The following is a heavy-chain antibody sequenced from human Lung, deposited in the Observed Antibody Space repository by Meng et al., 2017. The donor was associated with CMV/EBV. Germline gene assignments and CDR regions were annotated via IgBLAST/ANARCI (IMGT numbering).Heavy chain of an antibody. D-gene: IGHD2-2*01. V-gene: IGHV3-30*02. J-gene: IGHJ6*02. Sequence: GESXKISXAASGSTFSSYGMHWVRQAPGKGLEWVAFIRYDGSNKYYADSVKGRFTISRDNSKNTLYLQMNSLRAEDTAVYYCAKDHIVVVPAATYYYGMDVWGQGTXVTV. CDR2: IRYDGSNK. CDR3: AKDHIVVVPAATYYYGMDV. CDR1: GSTFSSYG.